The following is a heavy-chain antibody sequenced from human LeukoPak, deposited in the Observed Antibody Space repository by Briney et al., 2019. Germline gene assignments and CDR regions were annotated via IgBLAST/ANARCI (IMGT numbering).Heavy chain of an antibody. J-gene: IGHJ3*02. CDR2: LNHSGST. Sequence: PSETLSFTCAVYGGSFSGYYWSWIRQPPGKGLEWIGELNHSGSTNYNPSLKSRVTISVDTSKNQFSLKLSSVTAADTAVYYCARDPLISSGYYSITKPFVFDIWGQGTMVTVSS. CDR3: ARDPLISSGYYSITKPFVFDI. CDR1: GGSFSGYY. V-gene: IGHV4-34*01. D-gene: IGHD3-22*01.